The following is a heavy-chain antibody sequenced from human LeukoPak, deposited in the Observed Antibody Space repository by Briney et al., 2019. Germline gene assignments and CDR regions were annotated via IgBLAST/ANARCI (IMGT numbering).Heavy chain of an antibody. CDR2: IYYSGST. V-gene: IGHV4-59*01. CDR3: ARDRIGSGYHGGDAFDI. D-gene: IGHD5-12*01. CDR1: GGSISTDY. J-gene: IGHJ3*02. Sequence: SEPRSLTGTVSGGSISTDYWSWIRHPPGKGLRWMGYIYYSGSTNYKPSLKSRVSISVDTSKNQFSLHLTSVTAADTAVYYCARDRIGSGYHGGDAFDIWGQGAMVTVSS.